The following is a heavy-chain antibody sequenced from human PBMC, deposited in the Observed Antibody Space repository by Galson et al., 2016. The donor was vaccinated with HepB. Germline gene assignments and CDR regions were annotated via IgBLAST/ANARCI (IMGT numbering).Heavy chain of an antibody. V-gene: IGHV3-48*04. Sequence: SLRLSCAASGFTFSNYWMSWVRQAPGKGLEWVSYISSASSIKYYADSVKGRFTISRDNARHSLYLEMNSLRGEDTAMYYCARDYVPGAWGQGVLVTVSS. CDR1: GFTFSNYW. CDR3: ARDYVPGA. CDR2: ISSASSIK. D-gene: IGHD3-10*01. J-gene: IGHJ5*02.